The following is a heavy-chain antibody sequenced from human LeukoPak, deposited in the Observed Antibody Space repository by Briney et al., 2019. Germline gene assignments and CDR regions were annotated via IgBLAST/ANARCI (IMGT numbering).Heavy chain of an antibody. Sequence: GGSLRLSCAASGFIVSSNYMSWVRQAPGKGLEWVSVIYSDGSTYYADSVKGRFTISRDNSKNTLYLQMESLRVEDTAVYSCAKDLPDFLDYWGQGTVVTVSS. CDR1: GFIVSSNY. CDR2: IYSDGST. CDR3: AKDLPDFLDY. J-gene: IGHJ4*02. D-gene: IGHD1-14*01. V-gene: IGHV3-53*01.